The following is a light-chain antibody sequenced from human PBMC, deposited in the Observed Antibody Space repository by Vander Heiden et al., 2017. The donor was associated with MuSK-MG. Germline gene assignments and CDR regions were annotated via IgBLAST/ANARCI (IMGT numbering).Light chain of an antibody. V-gene: IGKV1-39*01. CDR2: AAS. J-gene: IGKJ1*01. CDR1: QSISNY. CDR3: QQSYITART. Sequence: DIQMTQSPSSLSASVGDRVTITCRASQSISNYLNWYQQRPGKAPKLLIYAASNLQSGVPSRFSGSGSGTDFTLTISSLQPEDFATYYCQQSYITARTFGQGTKVEIK.